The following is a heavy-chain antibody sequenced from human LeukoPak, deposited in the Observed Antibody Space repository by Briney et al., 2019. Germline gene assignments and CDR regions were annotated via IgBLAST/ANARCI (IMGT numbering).Heavy chain of an antibody. D-gene: IGHD2-2*01. CDR3: ARSLGPGGYCSSTSCSGFDI. CDR2: ISYDGSNK. V-gene: IGHV3-30-3*01. J-gene: IGHJ3*02. Sequence: HPGGSLRLSCAASGFTFSSYALHWVRQAPGKGLEWVAVISYDGSNKYYADSVKGRFTISRDNSKNTLYLQMNSLRAEDTAVYYCARSLGPGGYCSSTSCSGFDIWGQGTMVTVSS. CDR1: GFTFSSYA.